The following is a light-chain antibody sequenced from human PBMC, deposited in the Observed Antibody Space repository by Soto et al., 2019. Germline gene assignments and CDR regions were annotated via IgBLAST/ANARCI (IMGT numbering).Light chain of an antibody. Sequence: EIVLTQSPGTLSSSAGERATLSCRASQSVSRSYLAWYQQKPGQAPRLLIYGASSRATGIPDRFSGSGSGTDFTLTISRLEPEDFAVYYCQQYGSSPETFGQGTKVEIK. CDR2: GAS. CDR1: QSVSRSY. CDR3: QQYGSSPET. V-gene: IGKV3-20*01. J-gene: IGKJ1*01.